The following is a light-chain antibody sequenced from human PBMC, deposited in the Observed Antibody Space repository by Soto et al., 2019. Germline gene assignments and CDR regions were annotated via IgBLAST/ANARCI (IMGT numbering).Light chain of an antibody. Sequence: QAVVTQSPSASASLGASVKLTCTLSSGYSSSAVAWHQQPPEKGPRFLMKVNTDGNHNMGDGIPARFSGSSSGSERSLTISSLQSEDEADYYCQTWASDSVIFGGGTKVTVL. CDR1: SGYSSSA. CDR3: QTWASDSVI. CDR2: VNTDGNH. V-gene: IGLV4-69*02. J-gene: IGLJ2*01.